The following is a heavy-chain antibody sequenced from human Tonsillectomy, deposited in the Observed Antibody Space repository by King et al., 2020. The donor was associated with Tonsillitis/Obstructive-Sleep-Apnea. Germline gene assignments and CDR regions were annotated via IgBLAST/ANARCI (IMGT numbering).Heavy chain of an antibody. CDR2: MSYDGNNI. Sequence: QLVQSGGNVVQPGRSLRLSCVASGFTFSSYVMHWVRQAPGKGLEWVAVMSYDGNNIYFADSVKGRFIISRDNAKNTLFLQMNSLRGDDTAVYYCARGRYCSGENCYPYFRDFDFWGQGTMVIVSS. D-gene: IGHD2-15*01. J-gene: IGHJ3*01. V-gene: IGHV3-30*01. CDR3: ARGRYCSGENCYPYFRDFDF. CDR1: GFTFSSYV.